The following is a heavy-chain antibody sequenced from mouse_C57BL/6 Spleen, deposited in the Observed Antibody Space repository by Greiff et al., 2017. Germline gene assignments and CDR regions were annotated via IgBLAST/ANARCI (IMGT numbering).Heavy chain of an antibody. D-gene: IGHD2-5*01. CDR1: GYSFTDYN. CDR3: AREYYSNYYYYAMDY. CDR2: INPNYGTT. Sequence: EVQLQQSGPELVKPGASVKISCKASGYSFTDYNMNWVKQSNGKSLEWIGVINPNYGTTSYNQKFKRKATLTVDKSSSTAYMQLNSLTSEDSAVYYCAREYYSNYYYYAMDYWGQGTSVTVSS. J-gene: IGHJ4*01. V-gene: IGHV1-39*01.